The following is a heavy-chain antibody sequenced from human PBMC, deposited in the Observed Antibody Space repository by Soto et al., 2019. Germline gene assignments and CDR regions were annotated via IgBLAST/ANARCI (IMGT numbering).Heavy chain of an antibody. V-gene: IGHV1-46*01. D-gene: IGHD2-15*01. CDR2: INPSGGST. CDR3: AGDRGGIGLTSPTPYGMDV. CDR1: GYTFTSYY. J-gene: IGHJ6*02. Sequence: QVQLVQSGAEVKKPGASVKVSCKASGYTFTSYYMHWVRQAPGQGLEWMGIINPSGGSTSYAQKFQGRVTMTRDRSTSTVYRGRSSLSSEYTAVYYWAGDRGGIGLTSPTPYGMDVWGQGNTVTVSS.